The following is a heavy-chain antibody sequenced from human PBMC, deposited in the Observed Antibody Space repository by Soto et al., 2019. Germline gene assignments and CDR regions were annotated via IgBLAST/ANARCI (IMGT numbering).Heavy chain of an antibody. Sequence: QVQLVQSGAEVKKPGASVKVSCKASGYTFTSYAMRWVSQAPGQRLEWMGWINAGNGNTKYSQKFQGRVTITRDRSASTAYMELSSLRSEDTAVYYCARDGGEYSSSWTGRFDYWGQGTLVTVSS. CDR1: GYTFTSYA. V-gene: IGHV1-3*01. D-gene: IGHD6-13*01. J-gene: IGHJ4*02. CDR2: INAGNGNT. CDR3: ARDGGEYSSSWTGRFDY.